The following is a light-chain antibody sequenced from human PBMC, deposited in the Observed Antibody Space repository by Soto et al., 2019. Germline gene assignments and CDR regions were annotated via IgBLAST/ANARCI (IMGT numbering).Light chain of an antibody. V-gene: IGKV3-15*01. CDR3: QQCNNRPYT. Sequence: EVVMTQSPATLSVSPGERATLSCRASQSVRSNLVWYQQKPGQAPRLLIYDASTRATGIPDRFTGSGSGTDFTLTISSLQSEDFALYFCQQCNNRPYTVGHGTKLES. CDR2: DAS. J-gene: IGKJ2*01. CDR1: QSVRSN.